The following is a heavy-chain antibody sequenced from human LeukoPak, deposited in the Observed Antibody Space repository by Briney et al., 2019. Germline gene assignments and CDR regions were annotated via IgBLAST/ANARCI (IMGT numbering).Heavy chain of an antibody. Sequence: GGSLRLSCGVSVFTFSSYDMVWVRQATGEGLEWVSAIGTAGDTYYPDSVKGRFTISRENAKNSLYLQMNSLRAGDTAVYYCARSPLITRYWSGGSCRTTVPRERYFDLWGRGTLVTVSS. CDR3: ARSPLITRYWSGGSCRTTVPRERYFDL. V-gene: IGHV3-13*01. CDR1: VFTFSSYD. J-gene: IGHJ2*01. D-gene: IGHD2-15*01. CDR2: IGTAGDT.